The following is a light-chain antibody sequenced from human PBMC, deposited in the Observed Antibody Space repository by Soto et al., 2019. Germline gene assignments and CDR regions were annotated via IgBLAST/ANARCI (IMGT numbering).Light chain of an antibody. CDR1: QSVSTY. CDR2: DAS. Sequence: EIVLTQSPATLSLSPGERATLSCRASQSVSTYLAWYQHKPGQAPRLLIYDASNRATGIPARFSGSGSGTDFTLTISSLEPEDFALYYCQHRSNWPLTFGGGTKVENK. V-gene: IGKV3-11*01. CDR3: QHRSNWPLT. J-gene: IGKJ4*01.